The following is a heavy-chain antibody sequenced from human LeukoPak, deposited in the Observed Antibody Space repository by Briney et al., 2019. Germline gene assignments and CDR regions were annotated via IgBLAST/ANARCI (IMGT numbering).Heavy chain of an antibody. CDR2: INSDGSST. D-gene: IGHD2-2*01. J-gene: IGHJ4*02. Sequence: GGSLRLSCAASGFTFSSYWMHWVRQAPGKGLVWVSRINSDGSSTSYADSVKGRFTISRDNAKNTLYLQMNSLRAEDTAVYYCERVGYSTSCYDYWGQGTLVTVSS. V-gene: IGHV3-74*01. CDR1: GFTFSSYW. CDR3: ERVGYSTSCYDY.